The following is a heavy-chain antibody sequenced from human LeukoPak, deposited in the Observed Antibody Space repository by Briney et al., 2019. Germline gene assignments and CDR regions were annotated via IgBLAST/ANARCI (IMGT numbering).Heavy chain of an antibody. CDR3: ARGIRITMIVVVIPNWFDP. D-gene: IGHD3-22*01. Sequence: PSETLSLTCTVSAGSISSSIYYWGWIRQPPGKGLEWIGEINHSGSANYNPSLKCRVTISVDTSNHQFSLKLSSVTAADTAVYYCARGIRITMIVVVIPNWFDPWGQGTLVTVSS. CDR1: AGSISSSIYY. V-gene: IGHV4-39*07. J-gene: IGHJ5*02. CDR2: INHSGSA.